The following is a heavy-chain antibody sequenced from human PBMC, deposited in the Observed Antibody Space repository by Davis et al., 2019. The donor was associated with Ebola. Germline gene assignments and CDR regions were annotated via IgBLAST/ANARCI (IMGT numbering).Heavy chain of an antibody. J-gene: IGHJ4*02. CDR3: ARDSLYGDYFDY. V-gene: IGHV3-7*03. Sequence: PGGSLRLSCAASGFTFSSYWMSWVRQAQGKGLEWVAHIKQDGRETYYVDSVKGRFTISRDNANNSLYLQMNSLRAEDTAVYYCARDSLYGDYFDYWGQGTLVTVSS. CDR2: IKQDGRET. CDR1: GFTFSSYW. D-gene: IGHD5/OR15-5a*01.